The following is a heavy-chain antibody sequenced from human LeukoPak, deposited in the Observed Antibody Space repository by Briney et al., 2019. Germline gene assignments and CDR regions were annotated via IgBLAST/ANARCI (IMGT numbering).Heavy chain of an antibody. J-gene: IGHJ5*02. CDR3: AKDRIAVAGTACWFDP. D-gene: IGHD6-19*01. Sequence: HAGGSLRLSCAASGFTFSSYAMSWVRQAPGKGLEWVSDISGSGGSTYYADSVKGRFTISRDNSKSTLYVQMNSLRGEDTAVYYCAKDRIAVAGTACWFDPWGQGTLVTVSS. CDR1: GFTFSSYA. V-gene: IGHV3-23*01. CDR2: ISGSGGST.